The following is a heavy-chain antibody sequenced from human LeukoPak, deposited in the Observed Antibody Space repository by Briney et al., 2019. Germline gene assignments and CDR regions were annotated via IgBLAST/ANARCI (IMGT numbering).Heavy chain of an antibody. CDR3: ARTYSSGVFDI. Sequence: SETLSLTCAVYGGSISSYYWSWIRQPPGKGLEWIGYIYYSGSTNYNPSLKSRVTISVDTSKNQFSLKLSSVTAADTAVYYCARTYSSGVFDIWGQGTMVTVSS. CDR2: IYYSGST. CDR1: GGSISSYY. V-gene: IGHV4-59*08. J-gene: IGHJ3*02. D-gene: IGHD5-18*01.